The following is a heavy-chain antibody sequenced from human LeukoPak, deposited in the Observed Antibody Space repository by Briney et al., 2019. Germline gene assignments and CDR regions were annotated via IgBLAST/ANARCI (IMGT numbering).Heavy chain of an antibody. J-gene: IGHJ5*02. D-gene: IGHD3-10*01. V-gene: IGHV3-64*01. CDR2: ISSNGGYT. CDR1: GFTFSGYA. Sequence: GGSLRLSCAASGFTFSGYAMHWVRQAPGKGLEYVSAISSNGGYTYYANSVKGRFTISRDNSKNTLYHQMGSLRAEDMAVYYCARSMVRGVTVTNWFDPWGQGTLVTVSS. CDR3: ARSMVRGVTVTNWFDP.